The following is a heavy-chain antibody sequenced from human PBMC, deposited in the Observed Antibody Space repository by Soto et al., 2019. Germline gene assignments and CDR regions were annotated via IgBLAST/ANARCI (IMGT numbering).Heavy chain of an antibody. V-gene: IGHV1-3*01. CDR2: INAGNGNT. CDR1: GYTFTSYA. CDR3: ARGSSDWFPYFDF. D-gene: IGHD3-9*01. J-gene: IGHJ4*02. Sequence: GASVKVSCKASGYTFTSYAMHWVRQAPGQRLEWMGWINAGNGNTKYSQRFQGRVTIIRDTSATTVYMDLRSLKSEDTAVYYCARGSSDWFPYFDFWGQGTLVTVSS.